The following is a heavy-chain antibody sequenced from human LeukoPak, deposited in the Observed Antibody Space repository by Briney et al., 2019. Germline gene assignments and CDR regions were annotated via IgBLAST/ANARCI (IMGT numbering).Heavy chain of an antibody. D-gene: IGHD3-10*01. Sequence: GGSLRLSCAASGFTFDDYAVHWVRQAPGKGLEWVSGISRNSGSIGYADSVKGRFTISRDNAKNSLYLQMNSLRAEDTALYYCASSRTYYYGSGSYLEPYYFGYWGQGTLVTVSS. CDR3: ASSRTYYYGSGSYLEPYYFGY. V-gene: IGHV3-9*01. J-gene: IGHJ4*02. CDR2: ISRNSGSI. CDR1: GFTFDDYA.